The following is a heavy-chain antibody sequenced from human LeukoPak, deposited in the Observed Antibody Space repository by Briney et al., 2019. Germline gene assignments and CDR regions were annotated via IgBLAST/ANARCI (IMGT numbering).Heavy chain of an antibody. J-gene: IGHJ5*02. CDR2: IIPIFSTA. V-gene: IGHV1-69*06. D-gene: IGHD2-15*01. Sequence: SVTVSFKASAGTFTSCAINWVRQPPGQGLEWMGGIIPIFSTANYSQKFQGRVTITADKSTSTAYMELSSLRSEDTAVYYRARGIVVVVAATHGVYNWFDPWGQGTLVTVSS. CDR3: ARGIVVVVAATHGVYNWFDP. CDR1: AGTFTSCA.